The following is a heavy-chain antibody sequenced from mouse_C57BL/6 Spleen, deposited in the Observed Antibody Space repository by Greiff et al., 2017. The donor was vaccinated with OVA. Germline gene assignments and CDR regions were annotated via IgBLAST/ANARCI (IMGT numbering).Heavy chain of an antibody. Sequence: EVQRVESGGGLVKPGGSLKLSCAASGFTFSSYAMSWVRQTPEKRLEWVATISDGGSYTYYPDNVKGRFTISRDNAKNNLYLQMSHLKSEDTAMYYCARDPHTAMDYWGQGTSVTVSS. CDR1: GFTFSSYA. D-gene: IGHD6-1*01. CDR3: ARDPHTAMDY. V-gene: IGHV5-4*01. J-gene: IGHJ4*01. CDR2: ISDGGSYT.